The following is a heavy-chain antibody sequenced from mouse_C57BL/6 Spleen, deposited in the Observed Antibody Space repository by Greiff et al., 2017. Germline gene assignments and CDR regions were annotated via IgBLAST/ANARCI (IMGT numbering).Heavy chain of an antibody. CDR2: IRSKSNNYAT. CDR1: GFSFNTYA. CDR3: VSPFNYCGSSYGFAY. V-gene: IGHV10-1*01. Sequence: EVQLVESGGGLVQPKGSLKLSCAASGFSFNTYAMNWVRQAPGKGLEWVARIRSKSNNYATYYADSVKDRFTISRDDSESMLYLQMNNLKTEDTAMYYCVSPFNYCGSSYGFAYWGQGTLVTVSA. J-gene: IGHJ3*01. D-gene: IGHD1-1*01.